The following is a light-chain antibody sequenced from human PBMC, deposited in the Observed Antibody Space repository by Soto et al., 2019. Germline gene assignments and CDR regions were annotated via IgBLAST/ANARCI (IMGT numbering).Light chain of an antibody. CDR2: KAS. Sequence: DIQMTQSPSTLSASVGDRVTIACRASQSISNYLAWYQQKPGKAPKLLIYKASSLESGVPSRFSGSGSGTKFTLTISSLQPDDFATYYCQQYNSYSWTFGQGAKGDIK. V-gene: IGKV1-5*03. CDR3: QQYNSYSWT. J-gene: IGKJ1*01. CDR1: QSISNY.